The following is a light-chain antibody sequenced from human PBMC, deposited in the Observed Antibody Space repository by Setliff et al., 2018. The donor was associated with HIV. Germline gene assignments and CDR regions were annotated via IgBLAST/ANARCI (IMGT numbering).Light chain of an antibody. CDR3: SSYTSSSPLV. J-gene: IGLJ1*01. Sequence: QSALTQPASVSGSPGQSITISCTGTSSDVGIYNYVSWYQQHPGIAPKLMIYDVGNRPSGVSNRFSGSKSGNTASLTISGLQAEDEADYYCSSYTSSSPLVFGTGTKVTVL. CDR1: SSDVGIYNY. CDR2: DVG. V-gene: IGLV2-14*03.